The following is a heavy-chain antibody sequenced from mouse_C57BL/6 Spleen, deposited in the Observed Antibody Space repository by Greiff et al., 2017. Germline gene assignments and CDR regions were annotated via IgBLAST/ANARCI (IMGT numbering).Heavy chain of an antibody. CDR1: GYTFTDYN. CDR2: INPNNGGT. V-gene: IGHV1-22*01. D-gene: IGHD1-1*01. CDR3: APQYVGSSY. Sequence: DVKLQESGPELVKPGASVKMSCKASGYTFTDYNMHWVKQSHGKSLEWIGYINPNNGGTSYNQKFKGKATLTVNKSSSTAYMELRSLTSEDAADYYCAPQYVGSSYWGQGTLVTVSA. J-gene: IGHJ3*01.